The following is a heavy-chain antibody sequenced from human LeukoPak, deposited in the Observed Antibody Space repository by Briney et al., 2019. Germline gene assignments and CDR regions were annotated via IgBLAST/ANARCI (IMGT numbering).Heavy chain of an antibody. CDR3: AKDQRVTMIVALPDLDS. V-gene: IGHV3-23*01. J-gene: IGHJ4*02. D-gene: IGHD3-22*01. Sequence: GGSLRLSCAASGFTFSSYAMSWVRQAPGKGLEWVSALSGGGGSKFYADSVTGRFTISRDNSKNTLYLQMNGLRAEDTAVYYCAKDQRVTMIVALPDLDSWGQGTLVTVSS. CDR2: LSGGGGSK. CDR1: GFTFSSYA.